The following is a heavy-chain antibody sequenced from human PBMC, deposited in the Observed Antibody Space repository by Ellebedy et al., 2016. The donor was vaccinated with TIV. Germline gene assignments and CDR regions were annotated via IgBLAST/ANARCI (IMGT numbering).Heavy chain of an antibody. D-gene: IGHD1-26*01. Sequence: ETLSLTCTVSGGSISSYYWSWIRQPPGKALEWLAHIFSNDEKSYSTSLKSRLTISKDTSKSQVVLTMTNMDPVDTATYYCARFLGGNYRRYYYGMDVWGQGTTVTVSS. CDR2: IFSNDEK. CDR1: GGSISSYYW. J-gene: IGHJ6*02. V-gene: IGHV2-26*01. CDR3: ARFLGGNYRRYYYGMDV.